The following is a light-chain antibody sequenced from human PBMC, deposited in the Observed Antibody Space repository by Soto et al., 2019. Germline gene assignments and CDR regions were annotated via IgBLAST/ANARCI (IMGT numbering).Light chain of an antibody. J-gene: IGKJ5*01. CDR1: QSVSSSY. V-gene: IGKV3-20*01. CDR2: GAS. CDR3: QQYGSSPPIT. Sequence: EIVLTQSPVTLSLSPGERATLSCMASQSVSSSYLAWHKQKTGQATRLFIYGASSRATGIPDRFSGSGSGTDFTLNISRMEPEDFAVHYCQQYGSSPPITFGQGTRLEIK.